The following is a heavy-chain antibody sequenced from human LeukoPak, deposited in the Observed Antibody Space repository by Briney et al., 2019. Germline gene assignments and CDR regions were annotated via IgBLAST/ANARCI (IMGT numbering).Heavy chain of an antibody. J-gene: IGHJ4*02. V-gene: IGHV3-23*01. Sequence: GGSLSLSCAVSVFSFNIYAMSWVRQAPGRGLECVSAVTACGEETYHADSVKGRFTISRDNSRNPLYLQMNSLRVEDSAIYHCAKGSRTSRPYYFYFWGQGTLVTVSS. CDR2: VTACGEET. CDR3: AKGSRTSRPYYFYF. D-gene: IGHD3/OR15-3a*01. CDR1: VFSFNIYA.